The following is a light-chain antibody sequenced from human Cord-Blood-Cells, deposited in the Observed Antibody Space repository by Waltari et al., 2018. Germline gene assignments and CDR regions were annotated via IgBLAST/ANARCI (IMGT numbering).Light chain of an antibody. V-gene: IGLV2-14*03. J-gene: IGLJ1*01. CDR2: DVR. CDR1: RSDVGGYNS. Sequence: QSALTQPASVSGSPGQSITISCTGTRSDVGGYNSVSWYQQHPGKAPKLIIYDVRNRPAGVSNRFSVSKSSNTASLTISGLQAEDEADYYGSSYTSSSTYVFGTGTKVTVL. CDR3: SSYTSSSTYV.